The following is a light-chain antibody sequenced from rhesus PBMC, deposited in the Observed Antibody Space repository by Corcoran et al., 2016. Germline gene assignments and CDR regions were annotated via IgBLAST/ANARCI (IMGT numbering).Light chain of an antibody. Sequence: DIQMTQSPSSLSASVGDTVTITCRASQSISSWLAWYQQKPGKAPKLPIYKASILQSGVPSRLSGSESGTAFPLTISSLQSEDFATYYCQQYSSSPYSFGQGTKVEIK. V-gene: IGKV1-22*01. CDR1: QSISSW. J-gene: IGKJ2*01. CDR3: QQYSSSPYS. CDR2: KAS.